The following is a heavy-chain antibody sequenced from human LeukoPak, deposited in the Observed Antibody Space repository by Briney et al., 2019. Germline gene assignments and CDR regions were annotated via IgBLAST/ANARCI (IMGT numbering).Heavy chain of an antibody. J-gene: IGHJ4*02. CDR2: VSPNGETA. D-gene: IGHD5-18*01. CDR1: GFTVSSNY. V-gene: IGHV3-23*01. CDR3: AKDLEWIQFGY. Sequence: GGSLRLSCAASGFTVSSNYMSWVRQAPGQGLEWVSGVSPNGETAYYADSVKGRFTISRDNSKNTVYLQVRSLRAEDTAVYYCAKDLEWIQFGYWGQGALVTVSS.